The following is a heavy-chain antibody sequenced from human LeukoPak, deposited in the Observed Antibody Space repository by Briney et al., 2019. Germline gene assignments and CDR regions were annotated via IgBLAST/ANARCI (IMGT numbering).Heavy chain of an antibody. V-gene: IGHV3-74*01. D-gene: IGHD3-10*01. CDR3: ARGGRSWDAFDI. J-gene: IGHJ3*02. CDR1: GFTFSTYW. Sequence: AGGSLRLSCAASGFTFSTYWVHWVRQAPGKGLVWVSRINPDGSRTDYADSVKGRFTISRDNSKNALYLQMNSLTAEDTAFYYCARGGRSWDAFDIWGQGTMVTVSS. CDR2: INPDGSRT.